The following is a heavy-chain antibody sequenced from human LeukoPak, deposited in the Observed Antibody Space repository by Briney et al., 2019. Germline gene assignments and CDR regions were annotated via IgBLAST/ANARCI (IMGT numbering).Heavy chain of an antibody. CDR2: IGTSSTTI. J-gene: IGHJ6*03. CDR3: ARFAAGGSYYYYMDV. CDR1: GFTFSSYT. Sequence: GGSLRLSCAASGFTFSSYTMNWVRQPPGKGLEWISNIGTSSTTIYYADSVKGRFTISRDNAKNSLSLQMNSLRADDTAVYYCARFAAGGSYYYYMDVWGKGTTVTVSS. V-gene: IGHV3-48*01. D-gene: IGHD6-25*01.